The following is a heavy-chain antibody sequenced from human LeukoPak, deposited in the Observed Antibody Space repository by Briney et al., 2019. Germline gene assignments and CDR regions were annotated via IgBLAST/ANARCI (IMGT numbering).Heavy chain of an antibody. Sequence: GASVKVSCKASGGTFSSYAISWVRQAPGQGLEWMGGIIPIFGTANYAQKFQGRVTITTDESTSTAYMELSSLRSEETAVYYCASWGYSGYEMGVTFDYWGQGSLVTVSS. CDR2: IIPIFGTA. V-gene: IGHV1-69*05. CDR1: GGTFSSYA. D-gene: IGHD5-12*01. CDR3: ASWGYSGYEMGVTFDY. J-gene: IGHJ4*02.